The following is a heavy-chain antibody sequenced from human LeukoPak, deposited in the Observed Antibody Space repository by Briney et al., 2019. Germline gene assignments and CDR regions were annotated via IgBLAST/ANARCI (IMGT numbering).Heavy chain of an antibody. J-gene: IGHJ5*02. CDR2: IWYDGSNK. D-gene: IGHD4-17*01. V-gene: IGHV3-33*01. CDR3: ARDGTTVTTGWFDP. CDR1: GFTFSSYG. Sequence: GGSLRLSCAASGFTFSSYGMHGVRQAPGKGLEGVAVIWYDGSNKYYADSVKGRFTIPRDNSKNTLYLQMNSLRAEDTAVYYCARDGTTVTTGWFDPWGQGTLVTVSS.